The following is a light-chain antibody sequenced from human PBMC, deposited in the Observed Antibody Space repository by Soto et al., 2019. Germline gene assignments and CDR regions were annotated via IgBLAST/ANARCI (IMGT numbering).Light chain of an antibody. V-gene: IGLV1-40*01. CDR2: ANT. CDR3: GTWDSSLSAGV. CDR1: SSNIGADYA. J-gene: IGLJ3*02. Sequence: QSVLTQPPSVSGAPGQRVTISCAGSSSNIGADYAVHWYQQLPGAAPKLLIRANTNRPSGVPDRFSASKSGTSASLAITGLQAEDEADYYCGTWDSSLSAGVFGGGTKLTVL.